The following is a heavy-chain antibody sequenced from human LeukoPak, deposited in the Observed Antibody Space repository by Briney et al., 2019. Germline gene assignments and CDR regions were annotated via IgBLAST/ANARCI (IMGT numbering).Heavy chain of an antibody. Sequence: SETLSLTCTVSGGSISSGDYYWSWIRQPPGKGLEWIGYIYYSGRTYYNPSLKSRVTISVDTSKNQFSLKLSSVTAADTAVYYCARDLLNEGNHLDYWGQGTLVTVSS. CDR3: ARDLLNEGNHLDY. V-gene: IGHV4-30-4*01. D-gene: IGHD4-23*01. J-gene: IGHJ4*02. CDR1: GGSISSGDYY. CDR2: IYYSGRT.